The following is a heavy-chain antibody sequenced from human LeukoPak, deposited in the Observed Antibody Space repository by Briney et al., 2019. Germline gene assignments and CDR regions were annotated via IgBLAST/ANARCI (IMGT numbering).Heavy chain of an antibody. Sequence: SETLSLTCAVYGGSFSGYYWSWIRPPPGKGLEWIGEINHSGSTNYNPSLKSRVTISVDTSKNQFSLRLSSVTAADTAVYYCAGLGVMVLVYQFQTWGRGTPVTVSS. CDR3: AGLGVMVLVYQFQT. CDR2: INHSGST. D-gene: IGHD2-8*01. V-gene: IGHV4-34*01. CDR1: GGSFSGYY. J-gene: IGHJ5*02.